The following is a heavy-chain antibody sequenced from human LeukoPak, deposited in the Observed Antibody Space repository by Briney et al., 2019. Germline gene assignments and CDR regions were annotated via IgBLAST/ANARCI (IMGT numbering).Heavy chain of an antibody. CDR2: IKSKTDGGTT. J-gene: IGHJ4*02. Sequence: GGSLRLSCAASGFTFSSYWMSWVRQAPGKGLEWVGRIKSKTDGGTTDYAAPVKGRFTISRDDSKNTLYLQMNSLKTEDTAVYYCSAIIAAAGTWDYWGQGTLVTVSS. D-gene: IGHD6-13*01. V-gene: IGHV3-15*01. CDR1: GFTFSSYW. CDR3: SAIIAAAGTWDY.